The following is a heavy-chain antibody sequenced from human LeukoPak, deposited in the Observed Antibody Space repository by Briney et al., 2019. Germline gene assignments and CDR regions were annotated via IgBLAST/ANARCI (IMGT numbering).Heavy chain of an antibody. Sequence: SETLSLTCTVSGGSISSYYWTWIRQPAGKGLEWIGRIYTSDNTNYNPSLKSRVTTSIDTSKSQFSLKLSSVTAADTAVYYCARDDSSRAWDYWGQGTLVAVSS. V-gene: IGHV4-4*07. CDR3: ARDDSSRAWDY. CDR1: GGSISSYY. CDR2: IYTSDNT. J-gene: IGHJ4*02. D-gene: IGHD6-6*01.